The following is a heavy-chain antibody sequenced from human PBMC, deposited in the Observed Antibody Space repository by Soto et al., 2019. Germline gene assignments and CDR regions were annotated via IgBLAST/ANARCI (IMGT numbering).Heavy chain of an antibody. Sequence: SETLSLTCAVYGGSFSGYYWSWIRQPPGKGLEWIGEINHSGSTNYNPSLKSRVTISVDTSKNQFSLKLSSVTAADTAVYYCARGGYSGSIRHYYYYGMDVWGQGTTVTVS. J-gene: IGHJ6*02. CDR1: GGSFSGYY. D-gene: IGHD1-26*01. V-gene: IGHV4-34*01. CDR3: ARGGYSGSIRHYYYYGMDV. CDR2: INHSGST.